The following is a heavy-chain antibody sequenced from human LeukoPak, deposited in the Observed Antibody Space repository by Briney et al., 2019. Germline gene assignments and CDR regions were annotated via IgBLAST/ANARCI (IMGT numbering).Heavy chain of an antibody. Sequence: GGSLRLSCAASGFTFSSYAMHWVRQAPGKGLEWVAVISYDGSNKYYADSVKGRFTISRDNSKNTLYLQMNSLRAEDTAVYYCARSKYSSGSALCYWGQGTLVTVSS. CDR3: ARSKYSSGSALCY. CDR1: GFTFSSYA. D-gene: IGHD6-19*01. J-gene: IGHJ4*02. V-gene: IGHV3-30-3*01. CDR2: ISYDGSNK.